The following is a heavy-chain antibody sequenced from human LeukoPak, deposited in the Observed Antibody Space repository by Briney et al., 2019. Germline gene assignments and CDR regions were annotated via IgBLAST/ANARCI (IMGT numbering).Heavy chain of an antibody. D-gene: IGHD3-16*02. Sequence: ASVKVSCKASGYTFTSYGISWVLQAPGQGLEWMGWISAYNGNTNYAQKLQGRVTMTTDTSTSTAYMELRSLRSDDTAVYYCARGTSPFWGSYRYSVSSYMDVWGKGTTVTVSS. CDR2: ISAYNGNT. J-gene: IGHJ6*03. CDR1: GYTFTSYG. V-gene: IGHV1-18*01. CDR3: ARGTSPFWGSYRYSVSSYMDV.